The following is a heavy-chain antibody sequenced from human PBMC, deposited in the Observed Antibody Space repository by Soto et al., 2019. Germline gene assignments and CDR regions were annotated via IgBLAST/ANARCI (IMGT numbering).Heavy chain of an antibody. Sequence: VRLVESGGGLVQPGRSLRLFFAASGFSFEDYALHWRRQAPGKGLEWVAGMSWSSTNIDYGESVKGRFTVSRDNAKSSLYLQMNRRRTEDTAVYYCARAARPFWSGPYFEQWGQGTLLIVSS. J-gene: IGHJ4*02. D-gene: IGHD3-3*01. CDR1: GFSFEDYA. CDR3: ARAARPFWSGPYFEQ. CDR2: MSWSSTNI. V-gene: IGHV3-9*01.